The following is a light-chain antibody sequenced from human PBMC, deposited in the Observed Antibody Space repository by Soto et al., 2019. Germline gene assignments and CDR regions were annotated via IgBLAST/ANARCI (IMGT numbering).Light chain of an antibody. CDR3: QEYYTTLALT. CDR1: QSVGFRSNNMNY. J-gene: IGKJ4*01. CDR2: WAS. V-gene: IGKV4-1*01. Sequence: DIVMTHSPDSLSVSLGERATINCNSSQSVGFRSNNMNYLAWYQQKPGQPPKLLIYWASTRESGVPDRFSGSGSGTDFTLTISSLQAEDVAVYYCQEYYTTLALTFGGGTKVDIK.